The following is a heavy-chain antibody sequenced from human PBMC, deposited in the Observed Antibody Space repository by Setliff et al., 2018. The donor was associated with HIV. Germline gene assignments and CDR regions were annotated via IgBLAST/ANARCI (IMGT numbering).Heavy chain of an antibody. J-gene: IGHJ4*02. CDR3: AKTAYYFDQ. CDR2: MSGSDNTT. Sequence: PGGSLRLSCAASGFTFTDYAMNWVRQAPGKGLEWVAGMSGSDNTTFYADSVKGRFTVSRDNSKKTLYMVMDSLRAEDTAIYYCAKTAYYFDQWGQGTLVTAPQ. V-gene: IGHV3-23*01. CDR1: GFTFTDYA.